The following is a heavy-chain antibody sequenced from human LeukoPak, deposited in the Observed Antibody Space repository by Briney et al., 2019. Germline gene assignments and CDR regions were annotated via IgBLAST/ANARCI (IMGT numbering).Heavy chain of an antibody. Sequence: PGGSLRLSCAASGFTFSSYAMHWVRQAPGKGLVWVSRINSDGSSTSYADSVKGRFTISRDNAKNTLYLQMNSLRAEDTAVYYCARRTGNYYYYGMDVWGQGTTVTVSS. D-gene: IGHD3-9*01. V-gene: IGHV3-74*01. CDR1: GFTFSSYA. CDR2: INSDGSST. J-gene: IGHJ6*02. CDR3: ARRTGNYYYYGMDV.